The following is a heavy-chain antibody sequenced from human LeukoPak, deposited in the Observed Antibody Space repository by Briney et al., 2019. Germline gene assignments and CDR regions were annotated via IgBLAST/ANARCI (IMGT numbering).Heavy chain of an antibody. Sequence: ASVKVSCKASGYTFTGYYMHWVRQAPGQGLEWMGWINPNSGGTNSAQKFQGRVTMTRDTSISTAYMELSRLRSDDTAVYYCASSVDTAMTSDVGLDIWGQGTMVTVSS. CDR3: ASSVDTAMTSDVGLDI. J-gene: IGHJ3*02. V-gene: IGHV1-2*02. CDR1: GYTFTGYY. D-gene: IGHD5-18*01. CDR2: INPNSGGT.